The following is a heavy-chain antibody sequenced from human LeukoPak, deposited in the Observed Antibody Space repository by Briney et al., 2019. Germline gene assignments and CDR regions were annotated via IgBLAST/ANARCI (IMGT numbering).Heavy chain of an antibody. D-gene: IGHD3-10*01. V-gene: IGHV3-23*01. CDR2: ISASGGST. J-gene: IGHJ4*02. Sequence: GGSLRLSCAASGFSFSSYTMSWVRQAPGKGLEWVAGISASGGSTFYADSVKGQFTISRDISKNTLYLQMNSLRAEDTAVYYCAKGRTGSYYFDYWGQGTLVTVSS. CDR3: AKGRTGSYYFDY. CDR1: GFSFSSYT.